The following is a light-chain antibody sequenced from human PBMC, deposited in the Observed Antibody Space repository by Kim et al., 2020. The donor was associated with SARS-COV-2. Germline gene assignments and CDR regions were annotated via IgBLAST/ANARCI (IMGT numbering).Light chain of an antibody. CDR3: QHFSIYPLS. V-gene: IGKV1-13*02. CDR1: QDIRSH. J-gene: IGKJ4*01. CDR2: GAS. Sequence: SASVGDRVTITCRASQDIRSHLCWYQQNVGKAPKLLIHGASSLENGVPSRFSGSGSVTNFTLTINNLQPEDFATYYCQHFSIYPLSFGGGTKLEIK.